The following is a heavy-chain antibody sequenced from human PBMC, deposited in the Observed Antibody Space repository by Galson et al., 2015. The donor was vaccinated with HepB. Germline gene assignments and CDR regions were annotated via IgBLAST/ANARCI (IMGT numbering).Heavy chain of an antibody. CDR3: ARDPFRNYYDSSGSPRIGFDI. Sequence: SVKVSCKASGYPFTSYGISWVRQAPGQGLEWMGWISAYNGNTNYPQKFQGRVTMTSQASTSTAYMELRSLRSDDTAVYYCARDPFRNYYDSSGSPRIGFDIWGQGTLVTVSS. V-gene: IGHV1-18*01. J-gene: IGHJ3*02. CDR1: GYPFTSYG. CDR2: ISAYNGNT. D-gene: IGHD3-22*01.